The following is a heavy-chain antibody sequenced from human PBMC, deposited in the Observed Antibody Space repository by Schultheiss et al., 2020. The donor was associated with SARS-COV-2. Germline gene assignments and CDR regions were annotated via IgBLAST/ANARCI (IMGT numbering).Heavy chain of an antibody. Sequence: GGSLRLSCAASGFTFSSYGMHWVRQAPGKGLEWVAVIWYDGSNKYYADSVKGRFTISRDNSKNTLYLQMNSLRAEDTAVYYCARDYAGYSSSWYVYYYYGMDVWGQGTTVTVS. V-gene: IGHV3-33*01. D-gene: IGHD6-13*01. J-gene: IGHJ6*02. CDR1: GFTFSSYG. CDR3: ARDYAGYSSSWYVYYYYGMDV. CDR2: IWYDGSNK.